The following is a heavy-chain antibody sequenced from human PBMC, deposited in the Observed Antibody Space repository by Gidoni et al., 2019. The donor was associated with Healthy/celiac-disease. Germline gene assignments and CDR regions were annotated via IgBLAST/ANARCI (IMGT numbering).Heavy chain of an antibody. D-gene: IGHD6-19*01. J-gene: IGHJ4*02. CDR2: FDPEDGET. V-gene: IGHV1-24*01. Sequence: QVQLVQSGAEVKKPGASVKVSCKVSGYTLTEFSMHWVRQAPGQGLEWMGGFDPEDGETIYAQKFQGRVTMTEDTSTDTAYMELSSLRSEDTAVYYCATGISYPIAVAGRRPNFDYWGQGTLVTVSS. CDR1: GYTLTEFS. CDR3: ATGISYPIAVAGRRPNFDY.